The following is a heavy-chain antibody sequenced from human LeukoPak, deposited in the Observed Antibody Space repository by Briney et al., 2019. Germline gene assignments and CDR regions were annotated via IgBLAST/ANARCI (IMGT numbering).Heavy chain of an antibody. CDR3: ARRSWYYGDYWAFDY. Sequence: SETLSLTCTVSGGSISSSSYYWGWIRQPPGEGLEWIGSIYYSGSTYYNPSLKSRVTISVDTSKNQFSLKLSSVTAADTAVHYCARRSWYYGDYWAFDYWGQGTLVTVSS. J-gene: IGHJ4*02. D-gene: IGHD4-17*01. CDR2: IYYSGST. CDR1: GGSISSSSYY. V-gene: IGHV4-39*01.